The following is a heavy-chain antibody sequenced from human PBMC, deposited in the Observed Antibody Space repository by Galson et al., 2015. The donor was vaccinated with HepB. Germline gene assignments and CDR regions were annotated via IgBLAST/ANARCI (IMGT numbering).Heavy chain of an antibody. CDR2: INPNSGGT. V-gene: IGHV1-2*06. Sequence: SVKVSCKASGYTFTGYYMHWVRQAPGQGLEWMGRINPNSGGTNYAQKFQGRVTMTRDTSISTAYMELSRLRSDDTAVYYCARDRGYSNSWEHDFWGQGTLVTVSS. CDR1: GYTFTGYY. D-gene: IGHD6-13*01. J-gene: IGHJ4*02. CDR3: ARDRGYSNSWEHDF.